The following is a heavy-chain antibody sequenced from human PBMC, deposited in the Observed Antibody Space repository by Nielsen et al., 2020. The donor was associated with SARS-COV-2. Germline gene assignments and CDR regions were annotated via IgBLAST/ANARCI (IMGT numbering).Heavy chain of an antibody. CDR1: GFRFSSYD. D-gene: IGHD6-6*01. CDR2: ISGSGGST. CDR3: AREGLDYYYMDV. Sequence: GESLKISCAASGFRFSSYDMTWVRQAPGKGLEWVSGISGSGGSTYYADSVKGRFTISRDNSKNTLHLQMNSLRAEDTAVYYCAREGLDYYYMDVWGKGTTVTVSS. V-gene: IGHV3-23*01. J-gene: IGHJ6*03.